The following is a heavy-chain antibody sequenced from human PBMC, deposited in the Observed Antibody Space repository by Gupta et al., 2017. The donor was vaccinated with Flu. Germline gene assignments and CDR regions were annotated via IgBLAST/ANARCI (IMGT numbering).Heavy chain of an antibody. CDR3: AKLRACGGDCYYLDS. V-gene: IGHV1-69*01. D-gene: IGHD2-21*02. CDR2: IITFSGTA. CDR1: GGTSNHYI. Sequence: QVPLVQSGAAVKKSGSSVKVSCKASGGTSNHYIITWVRQAPGQGLEWMGGIITFSGTADSAQKFQGRISITADVSTSTAYMDLSSLRSDDTAVYYCAKLRACGGDCYYLDSWGQGTLVTGSS. J-gene: IGHJ4*02.